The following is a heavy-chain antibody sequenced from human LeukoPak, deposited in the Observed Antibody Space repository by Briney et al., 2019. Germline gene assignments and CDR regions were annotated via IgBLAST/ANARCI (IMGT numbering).Heavy chain of an antibody. CDR3: ARSPHRYYLDS. CDR1: GYPFTNYD. J-gene: IGHJ4*02. V-gene: IGHV1-8*01. CDR2: MNPNSGNT. Sequence: ASVKVSFKASGYPFTNYDINWVRPATGQGLEWMGWMNPNSGNTGYAQKFQGRVTMTRNTSITTAYMELSSLRSEDTAVYYCARSPHRYYLDSWGQGTLVTVSS.